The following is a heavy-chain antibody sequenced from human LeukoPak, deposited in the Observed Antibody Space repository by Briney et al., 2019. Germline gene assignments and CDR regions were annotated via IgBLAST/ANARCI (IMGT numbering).Heavy chain of an antibody. Sequence: GGSLRLSCAASGFTFSSYSLNWVRQAPGEGLEWVSSISSSSSYIYYADSVKGRFTISRDNAKNSLYLQMNSLRTEDTAIYYCARDLISYGDHTVGNWGQGTLVTVSS. V-gene: IGHV3-21*01. CDR1: GFTFSSYS. D-gene: IGHD4-17*01. CDR2: ISSSSSYI. J-gene: IGHJ4*02. CDR3: ARDLISYGDHTVGN.